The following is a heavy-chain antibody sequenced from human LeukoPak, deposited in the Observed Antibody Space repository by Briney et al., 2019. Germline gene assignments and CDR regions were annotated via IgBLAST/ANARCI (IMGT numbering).Heavy chain of an antibody. CDR1: GGSISSYH. Sequence: PSETLSLTCTVSGGSISSYHWSWIRQPPGKGLEWIGYIYNSGSTNYNPSLKSRVTISVDTSKNQFSLKLSSVTAADTAVYYCARDHYDFWSGYSNWFDPWGQGTLVTVSS. V-gene: IGHV4-59*08. J-gene: IGHJ5*02. CDR3: ARDHYDFWSGYSNWFDP. D-gene: IGHD3-3*01. CDR2: IYNSGST.